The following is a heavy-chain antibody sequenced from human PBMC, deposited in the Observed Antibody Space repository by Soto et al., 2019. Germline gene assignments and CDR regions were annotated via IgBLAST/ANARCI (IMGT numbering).Heavy chain of an antibody. J-gene: IGHJ6*02. Sequence: GSLSLSCAASGFTFSSYSMNWVRQAPGKGLEWVSSISSSSSYIYYADSVKGRFTISRDNAKNSLYLQMNSLRAEDTAVYYCAIEVEQLAGDYYGMDVWGQGTTVTVSS. CDR1: GFTFSSYS. V-gene: IGHV3-21*01. D-gene: IGHD6-6*01. CDR2: ISSSSSYI. CDR3: AIEVEQLAGDYYGMDV.